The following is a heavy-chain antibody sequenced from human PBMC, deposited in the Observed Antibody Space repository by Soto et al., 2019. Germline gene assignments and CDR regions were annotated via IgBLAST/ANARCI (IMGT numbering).Heavy chain of an antibody. CDR2: ISAYNGNT. D-gene: IGHD1-26*01. CDR3: ARDFEQVGATTFDF. Sequence: SVKVSCKSSGYTFTSYGISWVRQAPGQGLEWMGWISAYNGNTNYAQKLQGRVTMTTDTSTSTAYMELRSLRSDDTAVYYCARDFEQVGATTFDFWGQGTLVTVSS. J-gene: IGHJ4*02. CDR1: GYTFTSYG. V-gene: IGHV1-18*04.